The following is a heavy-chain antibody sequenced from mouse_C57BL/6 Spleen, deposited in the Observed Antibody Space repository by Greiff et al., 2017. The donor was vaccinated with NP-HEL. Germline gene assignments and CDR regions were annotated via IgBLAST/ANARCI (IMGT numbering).Heavy chain of an antibody. J-gene: IGHJ2*01. CDR3: ARTARIKY. Sequence: VQLKQSGPGLVKPSQSLSLTCTVTGYSITSGYGWNWIRQFPGNKLDWLGHISYSGSTNSNPSLKSRFSIPRVTPKNQFFLQLNSVTTEDTATYYCARTARIKYWGQGTTLTVSS. CDR1: GYSITSGYG. V-gene: IGHV3-2*02. D-gene: IGHD1-2*01. CDR2: ISYSGST.